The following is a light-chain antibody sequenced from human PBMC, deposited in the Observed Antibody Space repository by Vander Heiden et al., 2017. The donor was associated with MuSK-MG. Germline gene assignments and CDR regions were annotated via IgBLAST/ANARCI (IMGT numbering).Light chain of an antibody. CDR3: QQYESTPYT. V-gene: IGKV4-1*01. Sequence: DIVMTQSPDSLAVSLGERATINCKSSQSVLYSSNNKNYLAWYQQKPGQPPKLLFYWASTRESGVPDRFRGSGSGTEFTLTITILHAEDVAVYYCQQYESTPYTFGQWTKLEI. J-gene: IGKJ2*01. CDR2: WAS. CDR1: QSVLYSSNNKNY.